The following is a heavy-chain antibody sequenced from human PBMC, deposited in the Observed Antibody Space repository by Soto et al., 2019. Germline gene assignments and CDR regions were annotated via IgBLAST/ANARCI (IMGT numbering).Heavy chain of an antibody. CDR3: ARAYCGGDCYPHFDY. J-gene: IGHJ4*02. D-gene: IGHD2-21*02. CDR2: ISSSGSTI. CDR1: GFTFSGYE. Sequence: EVQLVESGGGLVQPGGSLRLSCAASGFTFSGYEMNWVRQAPGKGLEWVSYISSSGSTIYYADSVKGRFTISRDNAKNSLYLQMNSLRAEDTAVYYCARAYCGGDCYPHFDYWGQGTLVTVSS. V-gene: IGHV3-48*03.